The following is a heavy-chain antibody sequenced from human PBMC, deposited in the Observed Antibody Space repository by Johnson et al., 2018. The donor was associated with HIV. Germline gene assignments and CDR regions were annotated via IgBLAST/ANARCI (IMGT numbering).Heavy chain of an antibody. CDR1: GFTFSDHY. CDR2: IRYDGSNK. CDR3: ARDTWIFGVVIERSDAFDI. D-gene: IGHD3-3*01. J-gene: IGHJ3*02. Sequence: QVQLVESGGGLVKPGGSLRLSCAASGFTFSDHYMSWIRQAPGKGLEWVAFIRYDGSNKYYADSVKGRFTISRESAKNSLYLQMNSLRAEDTAVYYCARDTWIFGVVIERSDAFDIWGQGTMVTVSS. V-gene: IGHV3-30*02.